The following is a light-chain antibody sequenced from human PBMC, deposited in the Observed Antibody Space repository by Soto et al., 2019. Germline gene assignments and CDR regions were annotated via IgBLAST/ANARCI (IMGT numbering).Light chain of an antibody. V-gene: IGKV3-11*01. CDR3: QQRSNVLT. J-gene: IGKJ4*01. CDR1: QSVSSY. Sequence: EIVLTQSPSTLFFSPWERSTLSCRASQSVSSYLAWYQQKPGQAPRLLIYDASNRATGIPARFSGSGSGTDFTLTISSLEPEDFAVYYCQQRSNVLTFGGGTKVDIK. CDR2: DAS.